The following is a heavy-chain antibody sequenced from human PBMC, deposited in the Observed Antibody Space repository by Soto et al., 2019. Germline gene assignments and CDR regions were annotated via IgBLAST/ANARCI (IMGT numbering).Heavy chain of an antibody. J-gene: IGHJ4*02. Sequence: ASVKVSCKASGYTFTSYAMHWVRQAPGQRLEWMGWINAGNGNTKYSQKFQGRVTITRDTSASTAYMELSSLRSEDTAVYYCARDSLDYYDSSGYYYFDYWGQGTLVTVS. CDR3: ARDSLDYYDSSGYYYFDY. V-gene: IGHV1-3*01. CDR1: GYTFTSYA. CDR2: INAGNGNT. D-gene: IGHD3-22*01.